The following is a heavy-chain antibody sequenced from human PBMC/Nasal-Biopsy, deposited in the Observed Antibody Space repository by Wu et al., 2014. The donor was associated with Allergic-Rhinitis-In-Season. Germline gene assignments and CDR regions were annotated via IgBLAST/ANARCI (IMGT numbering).Heavy chain of an antibody. V-gene: IGHV2-70*10. D-gene: IGHD1-26*01. CDR3: ARNRVEGGRELAF. J-gene: IGHJ4*02. CDR2: IDWDDDK. Sequence: IDWDDDKYYTTSLKTRITISKDTSKNQVVLTMTNTDPVDTATYYCARNRVEGGRELAFWGQGALVTVSS.